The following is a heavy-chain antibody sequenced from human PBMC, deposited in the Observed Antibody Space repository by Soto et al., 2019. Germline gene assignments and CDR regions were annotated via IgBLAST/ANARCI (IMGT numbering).Heavy chain of an antibody. Sequence: SETLSLTCTVSGGSISSSSYYWGWIRQPPGKGLEWIGSIYYSGSTYYNPSLKSRVTISVDTSKNQFSLKLSSVTAADTAVYYCAREGPFRGSGSRTYYYYGMDVWGQGTTVTVSS. D-gene: IGHD3-10*01. J-gene: IGHJ6*02. CDR1: GGSISSSSYY. CDR2: IYYSGST. CDR3: AREGPFRGSGSRTYYYYGMDV. V-gene: IGHV4-39*07.